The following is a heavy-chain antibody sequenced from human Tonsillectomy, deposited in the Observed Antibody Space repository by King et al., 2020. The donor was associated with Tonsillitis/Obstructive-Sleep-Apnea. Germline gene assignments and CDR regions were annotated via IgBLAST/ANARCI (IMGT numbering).Heavy chain of an antibody. CDR1: GGSISSSSYY. J-gene: IGHJ6*03. CDR3: ARPQTYLDYGDYAAPYYYYYVDV. V-gene: IGHV4-39*01. Sequence: QLQESGPGLVKPSETLSLTCTVSGGSISSSSYYWAWIRQPPGKGLEWIGSFYYNGGTYYNPSLKSRVTIFVDTSKNQLSLKLSSVTAADTAVYYCARPQTYLDYGDYAAPYYYYYVDVWGKGTTVTVSS. CDR2: FYYNGGT. D-gene: IGHD4-17*01.